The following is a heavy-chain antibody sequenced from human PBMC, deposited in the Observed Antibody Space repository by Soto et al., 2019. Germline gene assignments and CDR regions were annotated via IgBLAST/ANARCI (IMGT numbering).Heavy chain of an antibody. CDR2: ISYDGSNK. D-gene: IGHD5-12*01. CDR1: GFTFSSYG. V-gene: IGHV3-30*18. Sequence: QVQLVESGGGVVQPGRSLRLSCAASGFTFSSYGMHWVRQAPGKGLEWVAVISYDGSNKYYADSVKGRFTISRDNSKNTLYLQMNSLRAEDTAVYYCAKERGYSGYDFDYWGQGTLVTVSS. J-gene: IGHJ4*02. CDR3: AKERGYSGYDFDY.